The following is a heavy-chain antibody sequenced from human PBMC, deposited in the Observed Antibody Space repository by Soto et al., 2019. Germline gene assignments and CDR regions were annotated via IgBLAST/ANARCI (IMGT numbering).Heavy chain of an antibody. CDR3: ARHSTSAPKDY. CDR2: IYPGDSDT. D-gene: IGHD3-10*01. J-gene: IGHJ4*01. CDR1: GYSFTTYW. Sequence: GESLKISCTGSGYSFTTYWIAWVRQMPGKGLEWVGIIYPGDSDTRYSPSLEGHVTISVDKSISTAFLQWNSLKASDNAIYYCARHSTSAPKDYWGQGTLVTVSS. V-gene: IGHV5-51*01.